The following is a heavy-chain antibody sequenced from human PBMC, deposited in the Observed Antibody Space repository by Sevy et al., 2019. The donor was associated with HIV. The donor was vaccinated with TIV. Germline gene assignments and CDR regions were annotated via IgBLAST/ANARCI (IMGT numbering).Heavy chain of an antibody. CDR1: GFTFSDYG. CDR3: AREERSGTTTSFDY. CDR2: IWSDGSNK. D-gene: IGHD1-7*01. Sequence: GGSLRLSCAASGFTFSDYGMHWVRQAPGKGLEWVAVIWSDGSNKYYGDSVKGRFTISRDSSKNTLFLQMNSLRVDDTAVYYCAREERSGTTTSFDYWGQEALVTVSS. J-gene: IGHJ4*02. V-gene: IGHV3-33*01.